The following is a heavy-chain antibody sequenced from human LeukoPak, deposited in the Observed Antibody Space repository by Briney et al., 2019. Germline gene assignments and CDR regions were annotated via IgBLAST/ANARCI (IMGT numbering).Heavy chain of an antibody. Sequence: PSGTLSLTCAVSGGSISSNNWWSWVRQPPGKGLEWIGEIYHGGNTNYNPSLESRVTISVDTSKNQFSLKLSSVTAADTAVYYCARETSGSNDAFDIWGQGTMVTVSS. CDR1: GGSISSNNW. V-gene: IGHV4-4*02. D-gene: IGHD1-26*01. J-gene: IGHJ3*02. CDR3: ARETSGSNDAFDI. CDR2: IYHGGNT.